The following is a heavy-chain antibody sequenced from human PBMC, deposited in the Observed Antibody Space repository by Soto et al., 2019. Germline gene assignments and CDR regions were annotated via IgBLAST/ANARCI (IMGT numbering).Heavy chain of an antibody. V-gene: IGHV1-18*01. Sequence: QIQLVQSGGEVKKPGASVKVSCKASGYTFTSYGITWVRQAPGQGLEWMGWISGYNGNTNPAPKVQGRVTITTDTCTSTAYMEPRSLRSDDTAVYYRAGDGGGLSGRSDYWGQGTPVTVSS. D-gene: IGHD3-10*01. CDR1: GYTFTSYG. J-gene: IGHJ4*02. CDR2: ISGYNGNT. CDR3: AGDGGGLSGRSDY.